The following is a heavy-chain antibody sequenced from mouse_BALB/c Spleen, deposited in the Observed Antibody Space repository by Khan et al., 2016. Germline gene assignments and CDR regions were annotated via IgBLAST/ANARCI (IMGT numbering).Heavy chain of an antibody. Sequence: EVKLLESGPGLVKPSQSLSLTCTVTGYSITSDYAWNWIRQFPGNKLEWMGYISYSGSTSYNPSLKSRISITRDTSKNQFFLQLNSVTTEDTATDYCASLYYRVPLYYFDYWGQGTTLTVSS. J-gene: IGHJ2*01. CDR3: ASLYYRVPLYYFDY. V-gene: IGHV3-2*02. CDR2: ISYSGST. D-gene: IGHD2-14*01. CDR1: GYSITSDYA.